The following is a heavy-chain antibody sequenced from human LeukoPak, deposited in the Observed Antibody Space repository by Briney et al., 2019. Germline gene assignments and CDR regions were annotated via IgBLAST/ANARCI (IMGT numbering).Heavy chain of an antibody. D-gene: IGHD3-22*01. V-gene: IGHV4-30-4*01. CDR2: TYYSGST. Sequence: SETLSLTCTVSGGSISSGDYYWSWIRQPPGKGLEWIGYTYYSGSTYYNPSLKGRATISVDTSKNQFSLKLTSVTAADMAVYYCARPYYYDSRIDPWGQGTLVTVSS. J-gene: IGHJ5*02. CDR1: GGSISSGDYY. CDR3: ARPYYYDSRIDP.